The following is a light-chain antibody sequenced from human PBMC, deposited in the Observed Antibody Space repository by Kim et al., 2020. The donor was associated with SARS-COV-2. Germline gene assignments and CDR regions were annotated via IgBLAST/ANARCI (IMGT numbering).Light chain of an antibody. CDR1: SSDVGTYDL. Sequence: GQSITISCTGTSSDVGTYDLVSWYQLHPGNAPKFMIYEVTTRPSGVSHRFSGSKSGNTASLTISGLQAEDEADYYCCSYAGSSTFVFGGGTKVTVL. CDR3: CSYAGSSTFV. CDR2: EVT. V-gene: IGLV2-23*02. J-gene: IGLJ1*01.